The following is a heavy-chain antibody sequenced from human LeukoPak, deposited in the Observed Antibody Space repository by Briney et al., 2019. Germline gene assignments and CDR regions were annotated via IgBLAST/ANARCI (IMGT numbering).Heavy chain of an antibody. CDR1: GYTFTSYA. CDR2: INAGNGNT. J-gene: IGHJ5*02. V-gene: IGHV1-3*01. CDR3: ARELRSGWHAQAPRGRSWFDP. Sequence: GASVKVSCKASGYTFTSYAMHWVRQAPGQRLEWMGWINAGNGNTKYSQKFQGRVTITRDTSASTAYMELSSLRSEDTAVYYCARELRSGWHAQAPRGRSWFDPWGQGTLVTVSS. D-gene: IGHD6-19*01.